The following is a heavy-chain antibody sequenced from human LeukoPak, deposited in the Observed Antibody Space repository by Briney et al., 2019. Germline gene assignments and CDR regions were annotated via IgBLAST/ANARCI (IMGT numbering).Heavy chain of an antibody. CDR2: IYPGDSDT. CDR1: GYRFTTYW. J-gene: IGHJ5*02. D-gene: IGHD2-2*01. Sequence: GESLKIPCKGSGYRFTTYWIAWVRQMPGKGLEWMGIIYPGDSDTTYSPSLQGQVTMSVDKSISTAYLQWSSLKASDTAMYYCARTGHTSSIFDPWGQGTLVTVSS. CDR3: ARTGHTSSIFDP. V-gene: IGHV5-51*01.